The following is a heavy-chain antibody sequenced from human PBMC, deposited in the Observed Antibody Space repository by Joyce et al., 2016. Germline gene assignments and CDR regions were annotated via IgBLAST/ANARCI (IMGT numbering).Heavy chain of an antibody. CDR3: ARHYWLDP. CDR1: GGSVTSGRYY. CDR2: ICHSGST. Sequence: QVQVQESGPGLVRPSETLSLTCTVSGGSVTSGRYYWSWIRQSPGKGLEWIGYICHSGSTNYNPSLKSRVTISIDTSKNQFSLRLNSVTAADTAVYYCARHYWLDPWGQGTLVTVSS. V-gene: IGHV4-61*01. J-gene: IGHJ5*02.